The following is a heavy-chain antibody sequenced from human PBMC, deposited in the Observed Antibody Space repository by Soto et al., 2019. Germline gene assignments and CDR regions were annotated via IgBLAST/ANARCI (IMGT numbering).Heavy chain of an antibody. Sequence: QVQLVQSGAEVKKPGASVKVSCNGSGYTFTSHGITWVRQAPGQGLEWMGWSSADNGDTKYAQKVQGRVTMTTETSPSTAYMELRSLRFDDTAIYYCARPRKWLRSGGMDVWGQGTTVTVSS. V-gene: IGHV1-18*01. D-gene: IGHD5-12*01. CDR2: SSADNGDT. CDR1: GYTFTSHG. CDR3: ARPRKWLRSGGMDV. J-gene: IGHJ6*02.